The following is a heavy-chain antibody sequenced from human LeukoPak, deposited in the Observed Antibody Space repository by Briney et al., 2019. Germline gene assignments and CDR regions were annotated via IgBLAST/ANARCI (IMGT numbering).Heavy chain of an antibody. Sequence: GGSLRLSCAASGVTFSSYAMSWVRQAPGKGLEWVSAISGRGGSTYYADSVKGRFTISRDNSKNTLYLQMNSLRAEDTAVYYCAKGSLIVVVPAAYFDYWGQGTLVTVSS. CDR1: GVTFSSYA. CDR3: AKGSLIVVVPAAYFDY. D-gene: IGHD2-2*01. V-gene: IGHV3-23*01. J-gene: IGHJ4*02. CDR2: ISGRGGST.